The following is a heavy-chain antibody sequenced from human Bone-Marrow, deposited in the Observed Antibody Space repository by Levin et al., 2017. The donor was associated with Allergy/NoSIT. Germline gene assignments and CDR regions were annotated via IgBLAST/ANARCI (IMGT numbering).Heavy chain of an antibody. CDR3: VRDPNALDF. CDR1: GFIFSSYS. CDR2: IHKSGSTA. J-gene: IGHJ4*02. Sequence: PGGSLRLSCAASGFIFSSYSMNWVRQAPGKGLEWVSYIHKSGSTAYYADSVKGRFTISRDNAKNSLSLQMNSLRDEDSALYYCVRDPNALDFWGQGTLVTVSS. D-gene: IGHD3-3*01. V-gene: IGHV3-48*02.